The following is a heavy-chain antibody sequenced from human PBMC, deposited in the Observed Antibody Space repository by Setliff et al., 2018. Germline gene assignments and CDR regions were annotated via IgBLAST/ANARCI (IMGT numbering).Heavy chain of an antibody. J-gene: IGHJ4*02. Sequence: ASVKVSCKASGFTFTDYYMDWVQQAPGKGLEWMGRVDPEDGETLYAEKFQGRVTIVADTSINTAYMELSRLGSDDTAVYYCASMSGLRYGYFFWGQGTLVTVSS. V-gene: IGHV1-69-2*01. D-gene: IGHD5-18*01. CDR2: VDPEDGET. CDR1: GFTFTDYY. CDR3: ASMSGLRYGYFF.